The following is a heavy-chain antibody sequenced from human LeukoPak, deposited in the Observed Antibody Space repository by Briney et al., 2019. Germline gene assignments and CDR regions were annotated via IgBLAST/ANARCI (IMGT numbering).Heavy chain of an antibody. J-gene: IGHJ4*02. CDR1: GFAFSSYS. Sequence: PPGGSLRLSCAASGFAFSSYSMNWVRQAPGKGLEWVSVIYSGGSTYYADSVKGRFTISRDNSKNTLYLQMNSLRAEDTAVYYCAKSGLNRFDYWGQGTLVTVSS. CDR3: AKSGLNRFDY. D-gene: IGHD2-15*01. CDR2: IYSGGST. V-gene: IGHV3-53*01.